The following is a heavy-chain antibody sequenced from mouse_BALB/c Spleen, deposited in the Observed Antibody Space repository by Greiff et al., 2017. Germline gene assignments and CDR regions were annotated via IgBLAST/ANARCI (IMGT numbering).Heavy chain of an antibody. V-gene: IGHV5-17*02. Sequence: EVMLVESGGGLVKPGGSLKLSCAASGFTFSSFGMHWVRQAPEKGLEWVAYISSGSSTIYYADTVKGRFTISRDNPKNTLFLQMTSLRSEDTAMYYCTRGDGYGLLWFAYWGPGTMVTVSA. J-gene: IGHJ3*01. CDR3: TRGDGYGLLWFAY. D-gene: IGHD2-2*01. CDR1: GFTFSSFG. CDR2: ISSGSSTI.